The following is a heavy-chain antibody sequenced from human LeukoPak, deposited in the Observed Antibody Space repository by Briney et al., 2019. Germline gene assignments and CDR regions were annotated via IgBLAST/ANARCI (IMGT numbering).Heavy chain of an antibody. CDR2: INHSGST. D-gene: IGHD3-22*01. J-gene: IGHJ5*02. Sequence: PGGSLRLSCAASGFTFSSYSMNWVRQPPGKGLEWIGEINHSGSTNYNPSLKSRVTISVDTSKNQFSLKPSSVTAADTAVYYCARGGDSSGYYYRNWFDPWGQGTLVTVSS. V-gene: IGHV4-34*01. CDR1: GFTFSSYS. CDR3: ARGGDSSGYYYRNWFDP.